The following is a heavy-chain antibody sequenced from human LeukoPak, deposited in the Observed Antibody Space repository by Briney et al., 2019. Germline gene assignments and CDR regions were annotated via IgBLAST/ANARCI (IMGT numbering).Heavy chain of an antibody. D-gene: IGHD3-22*01. Sequence: GASVKVSCKASGYTFTGYYMHWVRQAPGQGLEWMGWINPNSGGTNYAQKLQGRVTITRDTSISTAYMELSRLRSDDTAVYYCARGPPPSYYYDSSGHWYFDLWGRGTLVTVSS. CDR1: GYTFTGYY. CDR3: ARGPPPSYYYDSSGHWYFDL. CDR2: INPNSGGT. V-gene: IGHV1-2*02. J-gene: IGHJ2*01.